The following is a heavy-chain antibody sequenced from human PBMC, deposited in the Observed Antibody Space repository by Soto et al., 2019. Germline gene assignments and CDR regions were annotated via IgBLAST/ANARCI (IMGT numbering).Heavy chain of an antibody. CDR3: ARLKYDFWRGSSAGWFDP. J-gene: IGHJ5*02. CDR1: GDSVTSSNYY. Sequence: SETLSLTCTVSGDSVTSSNYYWAWIRQPPGKGLEWIGSIYYSGNTYYNTSLKSRVTISVDTSKNQFSLKLSFVTAADTAVDYCARLKYDFWRGSSAGWFDPWGQGTLVTVSS. CDR2: IYYSGNT. D-gene: IGHD3-3*01. V-gene: IGHV4-39*01.